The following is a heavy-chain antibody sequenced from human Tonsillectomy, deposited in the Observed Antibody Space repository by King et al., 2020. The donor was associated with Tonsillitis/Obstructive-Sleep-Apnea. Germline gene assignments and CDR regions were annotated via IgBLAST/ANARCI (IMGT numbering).Heavy chain of an antibody. J-gene: IGHJ4*02. CDR3: ARRDYDSSGYHFDY. CDR1: GGSISSYY. Sequence: QLQESGPGLVKPSETLSLTCTVSGGSISSYYWSWIRQPPGKGLEWIGYIYYSGSTKYNPSLKSRVTISVDTSKNQFSLKLCSVTAADTAVYYCARRDYDSSGYHFDYGGQGTLVTVSS. CDR2: IYYSGST. V-gene: IGHV4-59*01. D-gene: IGHD3-22*01.